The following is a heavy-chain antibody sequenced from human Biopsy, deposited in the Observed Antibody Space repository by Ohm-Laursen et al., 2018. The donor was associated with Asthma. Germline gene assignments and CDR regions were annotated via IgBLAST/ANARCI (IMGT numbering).Heavy chain of an antibody. Sequence: SSLRLSCAASGFTFDNYTMHWVRQAPGKGLEWVTIISYDGRNTYYADSVRGRFTISRDYSKNTLYLQMHSLRAEDTAVYYCARGDSSNWSHYYFDYWGQGTLVTVSS. J-gene: IGHJ4*02. V-gene: IGHV3-30*14. CDR2: ISYDGRNT. D-gene: IGHD3-22*01. CDR3: ARGDSSNWSHYYFDY. CDR1: GFTFDNYT.